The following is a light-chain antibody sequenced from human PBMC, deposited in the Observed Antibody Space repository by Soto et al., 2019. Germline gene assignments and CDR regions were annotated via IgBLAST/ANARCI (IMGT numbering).Light chain of an antibody. V-gene: IGLV2-14*01. CDR1: SSDVGGYNY. CDR3: SSYPSSSTIEG. J-gene: IGLJ1*01. CDR2: EVS. Sequence: QSVLTQPASVSGSPGESITISCTGTSSDVGGYNYVSWYQQHPGKAPKLMIYEVSNRPSGVSNRFSGSKSGNTASLAISGLQAEDEADYDCSSYPSSSTIEGFGTGTNAT.